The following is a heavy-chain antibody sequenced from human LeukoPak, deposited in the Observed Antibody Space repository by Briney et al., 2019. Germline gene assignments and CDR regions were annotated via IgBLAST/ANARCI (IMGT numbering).Heavy chain of an antibody. Sequence: SETLSLTCTVSGGSISSGGYYWSWIRQHPGKGLEWIGYIYYSGSTYYNPSLKSRVTISVDTSKNQFSLKLSSVTAADTAVYYCARDRAAAGTEDWFDPWGQGTLVTVSS. J-gene: IGHJ5*02. CDR2: IYYSGST. CDR3: ARDRAAAGTEDWFDP. V-gene: IGHV4-31*03. CDR1: GGSISSGGYY. D-gene: IGHD6-13*01.